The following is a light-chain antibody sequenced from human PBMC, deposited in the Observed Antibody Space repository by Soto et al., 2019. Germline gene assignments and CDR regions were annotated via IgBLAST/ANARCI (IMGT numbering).Light chain of an antibody. CDR2: KAS. Sequence: DIQMTQSPSTLPASVGDRVTITCRANQSIRTWLAWYQQKPGKAPNLLIYKASRLEPGVPSRFSGSGSGTKFTLTISFLQPDDFATHCCQQYNSYSPLTFGGRTQVQIK. CDR1: QSIRTW. V-gene: IGKV1-5*03. CDR3: QQYNSYSPLT. J-gene: IGKJ4*01.